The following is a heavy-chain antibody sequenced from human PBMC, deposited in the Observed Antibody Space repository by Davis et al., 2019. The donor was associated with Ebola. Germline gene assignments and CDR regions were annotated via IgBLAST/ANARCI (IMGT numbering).Heavy chain of an antibody. Sequence: HSQTPSLTCAISGDSVSSNRAAWNWIRQSPSRGLEWLGRTYYRSKWYDEYAVSVKSRITINPDTSKNQFSLQLNSVTPEDTAVYYCARGDSSSFDYYGMDVWGQGTLVTVSS. J-gene: IGHJ6*02. V-gene: IGHV6-1*01. CDR2: TYYRSKWYD. CDR1: GDSVSSNRAA. CDR3: ARGDSSSFDYYGMDV. D-gene: IGHD6-6*01.